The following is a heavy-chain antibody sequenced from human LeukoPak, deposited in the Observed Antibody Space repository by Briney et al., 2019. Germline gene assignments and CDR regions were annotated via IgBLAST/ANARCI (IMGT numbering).Heavy chain of an antibody. D-gene: IGHD4-17*01. J-gene: IGHJ6*03. Sequence: ASVKVSCKASGYTFTSYAMNWVRQAPGQGLEWMGWINTNTGNPTYAQGFTGRFVFSLDTSVSTAYLQISSLKAEDTAVYYCARGFLYGDVLYYYYMDVWGKGTTVTVSS. CDR2: INTNTGNP. CDR1: GYTFTSYA. V-gene: IGHV7-4-1*02. CDR3: ARGFLYGDVLYYYYMDV.